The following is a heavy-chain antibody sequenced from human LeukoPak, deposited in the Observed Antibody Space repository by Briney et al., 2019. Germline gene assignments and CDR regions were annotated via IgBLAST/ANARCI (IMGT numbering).Heavy chain of an antibody. CDR1: GYTFTGYY. Sequence: ASVKVSCKASGYTFTGYYIHWVRQAPGQGLEWMGWLNLNSGGTNYAQNFRGRVTMTRDTSISTAYMELSRLISDDTAVYYCARLLTVAGDSGMDVWGQGTTVTVSS. V-gene: IGHV1-2*02. CDR2: LNLNSGGT. D-gene: IGHD3-10*01. J-gene: IGHJ6*02. CDR3: ARLLTVAGDSGMDV.